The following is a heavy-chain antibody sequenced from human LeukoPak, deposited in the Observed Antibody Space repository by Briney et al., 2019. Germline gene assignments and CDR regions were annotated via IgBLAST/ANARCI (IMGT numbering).Heavy chain of an antibody. V-gene: IGHV4-34*01. CDR3: ARYARGGGYFDY. J-gene: IGHJ4*02. D-gene: IGHD3-16*01. CDR2: INHSGST. CDR1: GGSFSGYY. Sequence: PSETLSLTCAVYGGSFSGYYWSWIRQPPGKGLEWIGEINHSGSTNYNPSLKSRVTISVDTSKNQFSLKLSSVTAADTAVYYCARYARGGGYFDYWGQGTLVTVSS.